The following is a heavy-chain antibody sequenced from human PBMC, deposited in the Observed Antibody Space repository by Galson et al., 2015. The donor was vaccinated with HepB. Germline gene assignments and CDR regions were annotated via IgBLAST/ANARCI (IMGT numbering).Heavy chain of an antibody. Sequence: SLRLSCAASGFTFSSYSMNWVRQAPGKGLEWVSYISSSSSTIYYADSVKGRFTISRDDSKNTLYLQMNSLRAEDTAVYYCARREAGGYYYFDYWGQGTLVTVSS. J-gene: IGHJ4*02. CDR3: ARREAGGYYYFDY. D-gene: IGHD5-12*01. V-gene: IGHV3-48*01. CDR2: ISSSSSTI. CDR1: GFTFSSYS.